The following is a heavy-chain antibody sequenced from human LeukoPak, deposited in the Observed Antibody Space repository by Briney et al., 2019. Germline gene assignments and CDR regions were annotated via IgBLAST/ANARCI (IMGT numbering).Heavy chain of an antibody. CDR2: IKKDGGEK. Sequence: GGSLRVSCAASRFTFSSYWMSWVRQAPGKGLEWVAHIKKDGGEKYYVESVKGRFIISRDNAKNSLYLQMNSLRAEDTALYYCARIALNIRNGFDMWGQRTMGSASS. V-gene: IGHV3-7*04. J-gene: IGHJ3*02. CDR1: RFTFSSYW. D-gene: IGHD2/OR15-2a*01. CDR3: ARIALNIRNGFDM.